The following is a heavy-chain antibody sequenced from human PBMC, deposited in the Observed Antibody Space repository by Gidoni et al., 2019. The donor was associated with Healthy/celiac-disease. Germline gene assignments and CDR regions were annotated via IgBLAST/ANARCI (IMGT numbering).Heavy chain of an antibody. CDR3: ARARDYGDYVGGLWFDP. Sequence: QVQLVESGGGVVQPGRSLRLSCAASGFPFSRSGMHWVRQAPGKGREWVEVIWYDGRNKYYADSVKGRFTISRDNSKNTLYLQMNSLRAEDTAVYYCARARDYGDYVGGLWFDPWGQGTLVTVSS. D-gene: IGHD4-17*01. CDR1: GFPFSRSG. J-gene: IGHJ5*02. V-gene: IGHV3-33*08. CDR2: IWYDGRNK.